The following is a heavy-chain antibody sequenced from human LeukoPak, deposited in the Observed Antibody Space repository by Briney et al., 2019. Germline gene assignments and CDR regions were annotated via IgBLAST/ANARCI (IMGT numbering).Heavy chain of an antibody. J-gene: IGHJ4*02. CDR2: ISYDETNK. V-gene: IGHV3-30-3*01. CDR1: GFTFSSYA. CDR3: ARETGSAVGSTDFDY. D-gene: IGHD4-17*01. Sequence: GGSLRLSCAASGFTFSSYAMHWVRQAPGKGLEWVAVISYDETNKYYADSVKGRFTISRDNSKNTLYLQMNSLRAEDTAVYLCARETGSAVGSTDFDYWGQGTLVTVSS.